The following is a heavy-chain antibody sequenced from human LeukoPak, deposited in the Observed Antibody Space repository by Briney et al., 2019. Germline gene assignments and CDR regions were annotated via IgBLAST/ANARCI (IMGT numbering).Heavy chain of an antibody. V-gene: IGHV1-3*01. CDR2: INAGNGKT. CDR1: GYTFTGYA. D-gene: IGHD6-19*01. CDR3: AGGMGWVSDY. Sequence: ASVKVSCKASGYTFTGYAVQWVRQAPGQRLEWMGWINAGNGKTKYSQKFQGRVTIARDTSASTAYMELSSLRAEDTAVYYCAGGMGWVSDYWGQGTLVTVSS. J-gene: IGHJ4*02.